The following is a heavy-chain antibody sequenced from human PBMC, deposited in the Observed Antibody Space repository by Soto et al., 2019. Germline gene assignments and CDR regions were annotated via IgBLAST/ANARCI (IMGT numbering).Heavy chain of an antibody. CDR2: ISSSGSTI. Sequence: PGGSLRLSCAASGFTFSSYEMNWVRQAPGKGLEWVSYISSSGSTIYYADSVKGRFTISRDNAKNSLYLQMNSLRAEDTAVYYCARDMVYCSGGSCYFSSYYYGMGVWGQGTTVTVSS. D-gene: IGHD2-15*01. CDR1: GFTFSSYE. J-gene: IGHJ6*02. CDR3: ARDMVYCSGGSCYFSSYYYGMGV. V-gene: IGHV3-48*03.